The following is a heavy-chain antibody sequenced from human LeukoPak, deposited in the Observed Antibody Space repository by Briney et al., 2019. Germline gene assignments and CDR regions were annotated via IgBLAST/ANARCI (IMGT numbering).Heavy chain of an antibody. V-gene: IGHV4-38-2*02. J-gene: IGHJ4*02. CDR2: IYHSGST. CDR1: GGSISSYY. D-gene: IGHD5-12*01. CDR3: ARGGYSGYDDY. Sequence: SETLSLTCTVSGGSISSYYWGWIRQPPGKGLEWIGSIYHSGSTYYNPSLKSRVTISVDTSKNQFSLKLSSVTAADTAVYYCARGGYSGYDDYWGQGTLVTVSS.